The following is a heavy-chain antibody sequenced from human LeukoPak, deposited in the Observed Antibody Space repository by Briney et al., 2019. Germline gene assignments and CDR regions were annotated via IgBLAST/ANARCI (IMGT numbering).Heavy chain of an antibody. CDR3: ARGALGCYDSSGYYYKYYFDY. V-gene: IGHV1-46*01. CDR2: INPSGGST. Sequence: GASVKVSCKASGYTFTSYYMHWVRQAPGQGLEWMGIINPSGGSTSYAQKFQGRVTMTRDTSTSTVYMELSSLRSEDTAVYYCARGALGCYDSSGYYYKYYFDYWGQGTLVTVSS. J-gene: IGHJ4*02. CDR1: GYTFTSYY. D-gene: IGHD3-22*01.